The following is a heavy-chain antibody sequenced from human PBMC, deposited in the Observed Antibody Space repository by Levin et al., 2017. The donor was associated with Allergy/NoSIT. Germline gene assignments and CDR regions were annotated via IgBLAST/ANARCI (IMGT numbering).Heavy chain of an antibody. Sequence: GGSLRLSCAASGFTFSSYWMSWVRQAPGKGLEWVANIKQDGSEKYYVDSVKGRFTISRDNAKNSLYLQMNSLRAEDTAVYYCARGVGDYYDSSGYYLWGWYFDLWGRGTLVTVSS. CDR3: ARGVGDYYDSSGYYLWGWYFDL. CDR2: IKQDGSEK. V-gene: IGHV3-7*01. D-gene: IGHD3-22*01. CDR1: GFTFSSYW. J-gene: IGHJ2*01.